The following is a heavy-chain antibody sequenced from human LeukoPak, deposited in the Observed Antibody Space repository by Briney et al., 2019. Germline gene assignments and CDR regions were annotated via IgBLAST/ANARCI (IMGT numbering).Heavy chain of an antibody. CDR2: IIPLFGTE. CDR3: ARGSWTTVGYYYYYYLDV. J-gene: IGHJ6*03. Sequence: SVKVSCKASGGTFSSYSITWVRQAPGQGLEWMGGIIPLFGTEKYAQEFQGRVTVTTDESTSTAYMDLSSLRSEDTAVYYCARGSWTTVGYYYYYYLDVWGKGTTVTVSS. CDR1: GGTFSSYS. D-gene: IGHD4-17*01. V-gene: IGHV1-69*05.